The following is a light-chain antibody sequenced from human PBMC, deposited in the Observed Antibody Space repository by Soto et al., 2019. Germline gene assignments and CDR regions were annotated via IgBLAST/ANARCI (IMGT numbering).Light chain of an antibody. Sequence: EIVMTQSPATLSVSAGERATLSCRARQSVRSNLAWYQQKPGQAPRLLIYDASTRATGIPARFSGSGSGTGFILTISSLQSEDFGVYYCQQYNNWPPITIGQGTRWRL. CDR1: QSVRSN. J-gene: IGKJ5*01. CDR3: QQYNNWPPIT. V-gene: IGKV3D-15*01. CDR2: DAS.